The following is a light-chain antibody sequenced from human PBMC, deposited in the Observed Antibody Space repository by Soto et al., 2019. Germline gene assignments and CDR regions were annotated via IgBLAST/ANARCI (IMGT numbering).Light chain of an antibody. Sequence: AIQLTQSPSSLSASVGDRVSITCRASQGISSALAWYQQIPGKPPKLLIYDAYNLKSGVPSRFSGGGFGTDFTLTISSLQPEDFATYYCQQYNSYPWTFGQGTKVDIK. CDR1: QGISSA. V-gene: IGKV1-13*02. CDR3: QQYNSYPWT. J-gene: IGKJ1*01. CDR2: DAY.